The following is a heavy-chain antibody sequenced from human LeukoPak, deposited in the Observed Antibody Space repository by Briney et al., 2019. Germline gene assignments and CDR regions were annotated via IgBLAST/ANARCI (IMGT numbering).Heavy chain of an antibody. V-gene: IGHV1-69*04. CDR2: IIPIFGIA. CDR3: ARDGYGMDV. J-gene: IGHJ6*02. Sequence: GASVKVSCKASGGTFSSYAISWVRQAPGQGLEWMGRIIPIFGIANYAQKFQGRVTITADKSTSTAYMELSSLRAEDTAVYYCARDGYGMDVWGQGTTVTVSS. CDR1: GGTFSSYA.